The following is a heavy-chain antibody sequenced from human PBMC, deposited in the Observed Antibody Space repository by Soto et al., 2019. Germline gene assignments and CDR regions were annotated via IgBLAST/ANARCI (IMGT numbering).Heavy chain of an antibody. D-gene: IGHD1-1*01. J-gene: IGHJ4*02. CDR2: MNPNSGET. Sequence: QVQLVQSGAEVKKPGASVKVSCKASGYTFSDHDINWVRQASGQGPEWLGWMNPNSGETGYAQNFQGRVTMTRDTSKRTAYMELSSLRSEDAAVYYCARVGGNWNDDYFDYWGQGTLVTVSS. CDR3: ARVGGNWNDDYFDY. CDR1: GYTFSDHD. V-gene: IGHV1-8*01.